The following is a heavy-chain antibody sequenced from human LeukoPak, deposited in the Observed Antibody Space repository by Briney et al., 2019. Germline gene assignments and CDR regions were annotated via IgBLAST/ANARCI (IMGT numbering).Heavy chain of an antibody. CDR1: GYTFTSCD. CDR2: MNPSNGST. J-gene: IGHJ4*02. V-gene: IGHV1-8*01. CDR3: ARRFSGSGSPITY. D-gene: IGHD3-10*01. Sequence: GASVKVSCKASGYTFTSCDINWVRQATGQGLEWMGRMNPSNGSTGYAQKFQGRVTMTRNTSISTDYMELSSLRSEDTAVYYCARRFSGSGSPITYWGQGTLVTVSS.